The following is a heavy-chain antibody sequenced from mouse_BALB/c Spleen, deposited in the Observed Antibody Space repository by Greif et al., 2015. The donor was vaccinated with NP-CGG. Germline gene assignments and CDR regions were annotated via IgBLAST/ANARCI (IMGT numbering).Heavy chain of an antibody. CDR3: ARLFDY. CDR1: GFTFSSFG. J-gene: IGHJ2*01. CDR2: ISSGSSTI. Sequence: EVHLVESWGGLVQPGGSRKLSCAASGFTFSSFGMHWVRQAPEKGLEWVAYISSGSSTIYYADTVKGRFTISRDNPKNTLFLQMTSLRSEDTAMYYCARLFDYWGQGTTLTVSS. V-gene: IGHV5-17*02.